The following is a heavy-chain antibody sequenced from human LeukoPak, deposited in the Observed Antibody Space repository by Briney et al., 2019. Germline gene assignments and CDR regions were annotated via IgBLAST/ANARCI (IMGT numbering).Heavy chain of an antibody. CDR3: GRAVPGGDY. CDR2: INTYNGNT. CDR1: GYSFTIRR. J-gene: IGHJ4*02. D-gene: IGHD6-19*01. Sequence: ASVEVSCTPSGYSFTIRRINWVREAPGQGLEWMGYINTYNGNTNYEQKFQGRVTMTTDTSTSTIYMELRSLRSDDTAVYYCGRAVPGGDYWGQGTLVTVSS. V-gene: IGHV1-18*01.